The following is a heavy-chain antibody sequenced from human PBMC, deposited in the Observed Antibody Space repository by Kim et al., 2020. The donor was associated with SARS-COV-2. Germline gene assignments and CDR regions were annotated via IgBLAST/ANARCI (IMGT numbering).Heavy chain of an antibody. CDR2: LTWTSTTK. D-gene: IGHD3-16*01. CDR3: VKPATAFGALDGDNWFDD. Sequence: GGSLRLSCAASGFNFGDYAMHWVRQAPGKGLAWVSGLTWTSTTKDYRDSVKGRFTISRDNAKKSLSLQMHSLTTEDTALYYCVKPATAFGALDGDNWFDDWGQGTLVTVSS. CDR1: GFNFGDYA. V-gene: IGHV3-9*01. J-gene: IGHJ5*02.